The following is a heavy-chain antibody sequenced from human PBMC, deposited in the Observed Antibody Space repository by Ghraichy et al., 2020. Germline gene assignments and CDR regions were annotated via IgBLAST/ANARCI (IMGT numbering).Heavy chain of an antibody. CDR1: GFTFSSYA. V-gene: IGHV3-23*01. D-gene: IGHD5-12*01. CDR2: ISGSGGST. Sequence: LSLTCAASGFTFSSYAMSWVRQAPGKGLEWVSAISGSGGSTYYADSVKGRFTISRDNSKNTLYLQMNSLRAEDTAVYYCAKDPGDIVATLIDYWGQGTLVTVSS. J-gene: IGHJ4*02. CDR3: AKDPGDIVATLIDY.